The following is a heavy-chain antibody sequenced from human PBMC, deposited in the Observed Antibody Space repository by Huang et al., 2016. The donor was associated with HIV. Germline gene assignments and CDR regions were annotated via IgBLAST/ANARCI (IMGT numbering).Heavy chain of an antibody. J-gene: IGHJ6*02. V-gene: IGHV4-34*02. CDR3: ARMPTPSYYDTWSLSPVEEDFFYYNLDV. CDR1: GAAFNTYY. D-gene: IGHD3-3*01. CDR2: IKHCRST. Sequence: QVRLEQWGQGLLKPSETLSLTCAVYGAAFNTYYWSWVRQSPAQGLEWIGEIKHCRSTCYNPLLKRRGTMTVDTSKNQFYLKFRAMTAADAAIYYCARMPTPSYYDTWSLSPVEEDFFYYNLDVWGQGTPVSVSS.